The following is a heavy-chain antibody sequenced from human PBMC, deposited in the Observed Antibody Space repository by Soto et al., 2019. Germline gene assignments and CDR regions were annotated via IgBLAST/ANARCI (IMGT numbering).Heavy chain of an antibody. Sequence: ASVKVSCKASGYTFTSYGISWVRQAPGQGLEWMGWISAYNGNTNYAQKLQGRVTMTTDTFTSTAYMELRSLRSDDTAVYYCARRARYDSSGYYLHRYYYNGKDVWRQGNTVTVSS. J-gene: IGHJ6*02. CDR3: ARRARYDSSGYYLHRYYYNGKDV. CDR1: GYTFTSYG. D-gene: IGHD3-22*01. V-gene: IGHV1-18*01. CDR2: ISAYNGNT.